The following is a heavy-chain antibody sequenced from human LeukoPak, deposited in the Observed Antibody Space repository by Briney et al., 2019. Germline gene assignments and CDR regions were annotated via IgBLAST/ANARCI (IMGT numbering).Heavy chain of an antibody. CDR3: ARGFKYGFDN. V-gene: IGHV3-48*01. J-gene: IGHJ4*02. Sequence: GGSLRLSCAASGFTFSDYGMNWVRQAPGKGLEWISYIGIDSGNTNYADSVKGRFTISGDKAKNSLYLQMNSLRVEETAVYYFARGFKYGFDNWGQGTLVTVSS. CDR1: GFTFSDYG. CDR2: IGIDSGNT. D-gene: IGHD2-2*01.